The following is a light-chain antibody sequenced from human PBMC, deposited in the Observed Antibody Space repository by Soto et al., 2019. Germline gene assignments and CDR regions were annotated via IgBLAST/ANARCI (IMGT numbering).Light chain of an antibody. Sequence: EIVMTQSPVTLSVSPGERATLSCRASQSVSNNLAWYQHRPGQAPRLLIFGASTRATGIPARFSGGGSGTDFTLTISSLQSEDFALYFCQQYKNWPRTFGQGTKVDIK. CDR3: QQYKNWPRT. V-gene: IGKV3-15*01. J-gene: IGKJ1*01. CDR1: QSVSNN. CDR2: GAS.